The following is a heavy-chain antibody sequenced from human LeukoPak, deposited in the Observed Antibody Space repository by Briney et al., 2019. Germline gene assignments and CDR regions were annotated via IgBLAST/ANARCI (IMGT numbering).Heavy chain of an antibody. CDR3: ARVRQSPQIQLYYYYMDV. CDR1: GFTFDDYG. CDR2: ISSSATI. V-gene: IGHV3-69-1*01. J-gene: IGHJ6*03. D-gene: IGHD5-18*01. Sequence: KAGGSLRLSCAASGFTFDDYGMSWVRQAPGKGLECISYISSSATIYYADSVKGRFTVSRDNAKNSVYLQMNSLRAEDTAVYYCARVRQSPQIQLYYYYMDVWGKGTTVTVSS.